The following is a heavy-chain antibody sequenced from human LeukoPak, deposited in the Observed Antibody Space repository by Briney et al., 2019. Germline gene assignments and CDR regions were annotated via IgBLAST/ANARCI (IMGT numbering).Heavy chain of an antibody. CDR3: AREYSNSSGRTFDP. Sequence: GGSLRLSCAASGFTFSYFALHWVRQAPGKGLEDVAGISYNGGSTFYANSVKGRFTISRDNSKNTLYLQMGGLRPEDMAVYFCAREYSNSSGRTFDPWGQGTLVTVSS. CDR2: ISYNGGST. J-gene: IGHJ5*02. D-gene: IGHD6-6*01. V-gene: IGHV3-64*01. CDR1: GFTFSYFA.